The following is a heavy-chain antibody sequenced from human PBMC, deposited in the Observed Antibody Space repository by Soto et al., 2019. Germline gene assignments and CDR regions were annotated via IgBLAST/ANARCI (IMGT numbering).Heavy chain of an antibody. CDR1: GFIFTKNW. D-gene: IGHD6-19*01. J-gene: IGHJ4*02. CDR3: ARDSGWFRFDY. CDR2: IKEDGSEK. Sequence: GGSLRLSCAASGFIFTKNWMTWVRQAPGKGLEWVANIKEDGSEKYYGESVKGRFTVSRDNAKNSLFLQMNSLRTEDTAVYYCARDSGWFRFDYWGQGTSVTVSS. V-gene: IGHV3-7*03.